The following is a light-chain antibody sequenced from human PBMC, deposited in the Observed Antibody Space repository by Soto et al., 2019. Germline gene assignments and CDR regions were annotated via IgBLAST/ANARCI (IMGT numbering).Light chain of an antibody. CDR3: ATLDRSLSVGV. J-gene: IGLJ2*01. CDR1: SSNIGNNY. V-gene: IGLV1-51*01. Sequence: QSVLTQPPSVSAAPGQTVTISCSGSSSNIGNNYVFWYQQLPGTAPKLLIYDNDKRPSAIPDRFSGSKSVTSATLGITGLQTGDEADYYCATLDRSLSVGVFGGGTKLTVL. CDR2: DND.